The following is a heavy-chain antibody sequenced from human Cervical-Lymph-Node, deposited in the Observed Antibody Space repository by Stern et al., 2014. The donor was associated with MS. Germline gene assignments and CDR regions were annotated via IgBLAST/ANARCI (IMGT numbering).Heavy chain of an antibody. CDR1: GGTFSSYA. Sequence: VQLVQSGAEVKKPGSSVKVSCEASGGTFSSYAIRWVRQAPGHGLEWMGAIIPIFHTANYAQKFQGRVTITADASTSTVYMELSSLRSEDTAIYYCAREKRYSNSYYSGGLDVWGQGTTVAVSS. J-gene: IGHJ6*02. CDR3: AREKRYSNSYYSGGLDV. CDR2: IIPIFHTA. V-gene: IGHV1-69*01. D-gene: IGHD4-11*01.